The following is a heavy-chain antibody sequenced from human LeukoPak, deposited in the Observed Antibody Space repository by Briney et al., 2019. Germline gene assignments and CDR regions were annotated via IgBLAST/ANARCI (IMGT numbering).Heavy chain of an antibody. V-gene: IGHV3-74*01. D-gene: IGHD3-22*01. Sequence: GGSLRLSCAASGFTFSSYWMHWVRQAPGKGLVWVSRINSDGSSTSYADSVKGRFTITRDNAKNTLYLKMNSLRAEDTAVYYCAREASQYYYDSSGYAFDIWGQGTMVTVSS. J-gene: IGHJ3*02. CDR1: GFTFSSYW. CDR2: INSDGSST. CDR3: AREASQYYYDSSGYAFDI.